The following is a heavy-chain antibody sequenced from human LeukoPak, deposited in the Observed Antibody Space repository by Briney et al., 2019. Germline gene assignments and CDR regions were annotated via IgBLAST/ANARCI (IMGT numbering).Heavy chain of an antibody. CDR2: IYTSGST. V-gene: IGHV4-4*09. CDR1: GGSISSYY. D-gene: IGHD3-22*01. Sequence: SETLSLTCTVSGGSISSYYWSWIRQPPGKGLEWIGYIYTSGSTNYNPSLKSRVTISVDTSKSQFSLKLSSVTAADTAVYYCARTNPLGYYDSSGYPGDWFDPWGQGTLVTVSS. CDR3: ARTNPLGYYDSSGYPGDWFDP. J-gene: IGHJ5*02.